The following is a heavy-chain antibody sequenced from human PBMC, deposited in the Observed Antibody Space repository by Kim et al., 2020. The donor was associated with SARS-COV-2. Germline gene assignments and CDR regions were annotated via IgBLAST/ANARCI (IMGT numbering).Heavy chain of an antibody. D-gene: IGHD3-9*01. CDR2: ISGDGGST. CDR1: GFTFDDYA. J-gene: IGHJ6*02. CDR3: AKDISYDILTGYYKGGSYYYGMDV. Sequence: GGSLRLSCAASGFTFDDYAMHWVRQAPGKGLEWVSLISGDGGSTYYADSVKGRFTISRDNSKNSLYLQMNSLRTEDTALYYCAKDISYDILTGYYKGGSYYYGMDVWGQGTTVTVSS. V-gene: IGHV3-43*02.